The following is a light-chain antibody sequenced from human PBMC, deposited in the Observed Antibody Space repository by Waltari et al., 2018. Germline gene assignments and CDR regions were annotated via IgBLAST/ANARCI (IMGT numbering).Light chain of an antibody. V-gene: IGKV1-39*01. Sequence: DIQMPQSPSSLSASVEDRPTISCRASKDISKSLNWFQQRPGKAPKLLITAASTLQSGVPSRFSGSGSGTDFTRTITSLQPEDFAIYYCQQSYSSPPTFGHGTRVDIK. CDR2: AAS. CDR3: QQSYSSPPT. J-gene: IGKJ3*01. CDR1: KDISKS.